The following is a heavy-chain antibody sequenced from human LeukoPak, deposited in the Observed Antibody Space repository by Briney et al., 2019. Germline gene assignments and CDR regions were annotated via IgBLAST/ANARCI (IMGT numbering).Heavy chain of an antibody. CDR1: GFTFSSYS. J-gene: IGHJ4*02. CDR3: AANVDTAMVTIKY. CDR2: ISSSSSYI. D-gene: IGHD5-18*01. Sequence: GGSLRLSCAASGFTFSSYSMNWVRQAPGKGLEWVSSISSSSSYIYYADSVKGRFTISRDNAKNSLYLQMNSLRAEDTAVYYCAANVDTAMVTIKYWGQGTLVTVSS. V-gene: IGHV3-21*01.